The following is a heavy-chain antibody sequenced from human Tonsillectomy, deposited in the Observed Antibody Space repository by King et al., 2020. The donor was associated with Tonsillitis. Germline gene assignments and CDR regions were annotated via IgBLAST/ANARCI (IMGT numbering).Heavy chain of an antibody. Sequence: VQLVASGGGVVPPGRSLRLSCAASGFIFSSYGMHWVRQAPGKGLEWVAVISYDGSNKYYADSVKGRFTISRDNSKNTLYLQMNSLRAEDTAVYYCARDSRVDYWGQGTLVTVSS. CDR2: ISYDGSNK. J-gene: IGHJ4*02. V-gene: IGHV3-33*05. CDR3: ARDSRVDY. CDR1: GFIFSSYG.